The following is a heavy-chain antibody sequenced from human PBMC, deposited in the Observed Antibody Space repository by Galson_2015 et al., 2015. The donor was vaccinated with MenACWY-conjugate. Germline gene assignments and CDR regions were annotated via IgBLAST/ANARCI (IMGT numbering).Heavy chain of an antibody. D-gene: IGHD6-13*01. CDR3: ARGLSVAAAVSPFAY. J-gene: IGHJ4*02. Sequence: SLRLSCAASGFTFSSFWMHWVRHAPGKGLVWVSRMNSDGSSTSYADSVKGRFTISRDNAKNMLYLQMNSLRAEDTAVYYCARGLSVAAAVSPFAYWGQGTLVTVSS. V-gene: IGHV3-74*01. CDR2: MNSDGSST. CDR1: GFTFSSFW.